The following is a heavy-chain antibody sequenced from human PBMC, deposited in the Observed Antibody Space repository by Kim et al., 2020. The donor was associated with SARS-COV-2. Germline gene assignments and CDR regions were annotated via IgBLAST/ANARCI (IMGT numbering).Heavy chain of an antibody. D-gene: IGHD3-16*01. V-gene: IGHV3-7*01. J-gene: IGHJ4*02. CDR1: GFTFSRHW. CDR2: RKEAGSEK. Sequence: GGSLRLSCVASGFTFSRHWMRWARQAPGKGLEWVANRKEAGSEKYHRDSVKGRFTVSRDNVKNSVYQQMNSLRAEDKAVYYCTREWGWAADHLGQGTLVPVSS. CDR3: TREWGWAADH.